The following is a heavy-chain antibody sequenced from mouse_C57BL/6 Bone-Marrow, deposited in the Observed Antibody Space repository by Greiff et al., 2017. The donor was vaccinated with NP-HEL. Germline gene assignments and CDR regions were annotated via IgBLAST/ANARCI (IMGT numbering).Heavy chain of an antibody. J-gene: IGHJ3*01. V-gene: IGHV1-26*01. D-gene: IGHD1-1*01. Sequence: EVQLQQSGPELVKPGASVKISCKASGYTFTDYYMNWVKQSHGKSLEWIGDINPNNGGTSYNQKFKGKATLTVDKSSSTAYMELRSLTSEDSAVYYCEVRAWFAYWGQGTLVTVSA. CDR1: GYTFTDYY. CDR2: INPNNGGT. CDR3: EVRAWFAY.